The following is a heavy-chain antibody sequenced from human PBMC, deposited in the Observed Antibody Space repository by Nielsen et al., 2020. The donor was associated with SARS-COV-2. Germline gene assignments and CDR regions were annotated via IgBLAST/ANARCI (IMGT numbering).Heavy chain of an antibody. V-gene: IGHV1-18*04. D-gene: IGHD4-17*01. CDR1: GYSFRTYG. Sequence: ASVKVSCKTSGYSFRTYGINWVRQAPGQGLEWMGWIRTYHDKTYYEQKFQGRLTMTADTSTNTVYMEMRSLRSDDTAVYYCARHGDSFLGGLDIWGQGTVVTVSS. J-gene: IGHJ3*02. CDR2: IRTYHDKT. CDR3: ARHGDSFLGGLDI.